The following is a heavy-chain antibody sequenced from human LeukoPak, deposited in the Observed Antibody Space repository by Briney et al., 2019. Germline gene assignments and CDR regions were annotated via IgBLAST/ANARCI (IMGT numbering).Heavy chain of an antibody. V-gene: IGHV3-48*03. J-gene: IGHJ1*01. CDR3: ARPSRPYRSSEYFQH. CDR2: ISSSGSTI. D-gene: IGHD6-13*01. Sequence: GGSLRLSCAASGVTVSSSHMNWVRQVPGKGLEWISYISSSGSTIYFADSVKGRFTISRDNAKNSLYLQMNSLRAEDTAVYYCARPSRPYRSSEYFQHWGQGTLVIVSS. CDR1: GVTVSSSH.